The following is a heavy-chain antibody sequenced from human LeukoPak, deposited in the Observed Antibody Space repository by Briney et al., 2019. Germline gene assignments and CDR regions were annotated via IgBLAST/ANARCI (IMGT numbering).Heavy chain of an antibody. CDR2: ISYDGSNK. Sequence: GRSLRLSCAASGFTFSSYGMHWVRQAPGKGLEWVAVISYDGSNKYYADSVKGRFTISRDNSKNTLYLQMNSLRAEDTAVYYCAKDTSVWGKGTTVTVSS. V-gene: IGHV3-30*18. CDR1: GFTFSSYG. J-gene: IGHJ6*04. CDR3: AKDTSV. D-gene: IGHD1-26*01.